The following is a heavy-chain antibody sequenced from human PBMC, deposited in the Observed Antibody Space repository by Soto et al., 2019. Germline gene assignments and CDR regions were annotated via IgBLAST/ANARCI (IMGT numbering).Heavy chain of an antibody. Sequence: EVQLLESGGGLVQPGESLRLSCAASGLTVRNSGMSWVRQAPGKGLEWVSAISGGAGTTDYAESVKGRFTISRDNSKNAVYLQLNSVRGEDTGVYYSASLGSSVPPFDSWGQGTLVIVPS. J-gene: IGHJ4*02. D-gene: IGHD3-10*01. CDR1: GLTVRNSG. CDR3: ASLGSSVPPFDS. CDR2: ISGGAGTT. V-gene: IGHV3-23*01.